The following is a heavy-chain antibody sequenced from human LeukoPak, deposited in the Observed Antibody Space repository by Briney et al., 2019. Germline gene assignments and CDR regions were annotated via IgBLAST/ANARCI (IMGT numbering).Heavy chain of an antibody. J-gene: IGHJ5*02. V-gene: IGHV3-21*01. Sequence: GVSLRLSCAASGFIFSGHGMHWVRQAPGKGLEWVSSISSSSTYIYYADSVKGRFTISRDNAKNSLYLQMNSLRVEDTAVYYCARESDHYDSSGYYQGWFDPWGQGTLVTVSS. CDR3: ARESDHYDSSGYYQGWFDP. D-gene: IGHD3-22*01. CDR2: ISSSSTYI. CDR1: GFIFSGHG.